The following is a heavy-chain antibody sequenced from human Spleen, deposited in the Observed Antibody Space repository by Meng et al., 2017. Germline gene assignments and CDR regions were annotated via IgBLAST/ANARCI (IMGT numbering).Heavy chain of an antibody. CDR2: IWYDGSNK. J-gene: IGHJ5*01. Sequence: GESLKISCAASGFTFSSYGMHWVRQAPGKGLEWVAVIWYDGSNKYYADSVKGRFTISRDNSKNTLYLQMNSLRAEDTAVYYCAGDPILTGDSRFDFWGQGTLVTVSS. CDR1: GFTFSSYG. CDR3: AGDPILTGDSRFDF. D-gene: IGHD7-27*01. V-gene: IGHV3-33*01.